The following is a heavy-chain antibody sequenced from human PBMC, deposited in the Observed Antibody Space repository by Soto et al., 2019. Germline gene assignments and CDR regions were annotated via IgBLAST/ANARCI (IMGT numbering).Heavy chain of an antibody. J-gene: IGHJ6*02. CDR3: ARDRPYCSGGSCYYYYGMDV. V-gene: IGHV1-18*01. Sequence: QVQLVQSGAEVKKPGASVKVSCKASGYTFTSYGISWVRQAPGQGLEWMGWISAYNGNTNYAQKLQGRVTVTTDTSTSTAYMELRSLRSDDTAVYYCARDRPYCSGGSCYYYYGMDVWGQGTTVTVSS. CDR1: GYTFTSYG. D-gene: IGHD2-15*01. CDR2: ISAYNGNT.